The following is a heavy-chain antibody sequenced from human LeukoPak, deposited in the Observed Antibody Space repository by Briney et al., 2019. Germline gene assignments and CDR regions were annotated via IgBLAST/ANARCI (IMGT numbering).Heavy chain of an antibody. D-gene: IGHD3-22*01. Sequence: GGSRGLSWAASGFTFSSYAMSWVRQAPGKGLEWVSAISGRGGSTYYPDSVKGRFTISRDNSKNTVYLQMNSLRAEDTAVYYCAKEGDSSGWFDYWGQGTLVTVSS. CDR1: GFTFSSYA. J-gene: IGHJ4*02. V-gene: IGHV3-23*01. CDR2: ISGRGGST. CDR3: AKEGDSSGWFDY.